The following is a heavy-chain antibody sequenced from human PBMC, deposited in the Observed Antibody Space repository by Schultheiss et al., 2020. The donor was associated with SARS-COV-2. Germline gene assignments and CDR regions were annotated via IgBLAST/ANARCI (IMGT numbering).Heavy chain of an antibody. Sequence: SETLSLTCAVYGGSFSTYYWNWIRQPPGKGLEWIGEINHSGSTKYNPSLKSRVTMSLDTSKNQFSLKLSSVTAADTAVYYCPYFYGSGPLFLDVWGQGTTVTVSS. CDR2: INHSGST. J-gene: IGHJ6*02. CDR3: PYFYGSGPLFLDV. CDR1: GGSFSTYY. D-gene: IGHD3-10*01. V-gene: IGHV4-34*01.